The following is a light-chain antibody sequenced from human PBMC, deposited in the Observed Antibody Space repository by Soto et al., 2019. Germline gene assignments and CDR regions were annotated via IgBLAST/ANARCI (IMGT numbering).Light chain of an antibody. J-gene: IGKJ4*01. CDR1: QNIRNY. Sequence: DIQMTQSPSSLSASVGDRVTITCRASQNIRNYLSWYQQKPGKAPKLLINVASTLQSGVPSRFSGGGSGTDFTLTISSLQPEDFATYYCQQSSSTPQTFGGVTRVEIK. CDR3: QQSSSTPQT. CDR2: VAS. V-gene: IGKV1-39*01.